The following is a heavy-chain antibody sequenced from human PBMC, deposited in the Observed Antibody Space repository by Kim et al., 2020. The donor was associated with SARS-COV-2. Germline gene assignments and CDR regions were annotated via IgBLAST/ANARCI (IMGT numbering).Heavy chain of an antibody. J-gene: IGHJ4*02. CDR1: GGSISSYY. CDR3: ARDLYEGGFDY. Sequence: SETLSLTCTVSGGSISSYYWSWIRQPPGKGLEWIGYIYYSGSTNYNASLKSRVTISVDTSKNQFSLKLSSVTAADTAVYYCARDLYEGGFDYWGQGTLVTVSS. CDR2: IYYSGST. D-gene: IGHD1-26*01. V-gene: IGHV4-59*01.